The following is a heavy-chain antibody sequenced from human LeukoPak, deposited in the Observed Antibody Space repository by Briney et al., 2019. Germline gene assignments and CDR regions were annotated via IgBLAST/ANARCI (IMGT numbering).Heavy chain of an antibody. Sequence: SETLSLTCAVSGGSISSGGYSWSWIRQPPGKGLEWIGYIYHSGSTYYNPSLMSRVTISVDRSKSQFSLKLSSVTAADTAVYYCARAGLPPGKEFDPWGQGTLVTVSS. CDR1: GGSISSGGYS. V-gene: IGHV4-30-2*01. CDR3: ARAGLPPGKEFDP. J-gene: IGHJ5*02. D-gene: IGHD4-11*01. CDR2: IYHSGST.